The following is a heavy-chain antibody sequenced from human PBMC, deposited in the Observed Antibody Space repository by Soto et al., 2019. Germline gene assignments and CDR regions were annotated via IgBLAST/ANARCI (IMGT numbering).Heavy chain of an antibody. CDR1: GYSFTSYL. V-gene: IGHV5-10-1*01. D-gene: IGHD2-2*01. Sequence: GESLKISCKGSGYSFTSYLISWVRQMPGKGLEWMGRIDPSDSYTNYSPSFQGHVTISADKSISTAYLQWSSLKASDTAMYYCARLRIVVVPAAMRAAYGMDVWGQGTTLTVSS. CDR3: ARLRIVVVPAAMRAAYGMDV. J-gene: IGHJ6*02. CDR2: IDPSDSYT.